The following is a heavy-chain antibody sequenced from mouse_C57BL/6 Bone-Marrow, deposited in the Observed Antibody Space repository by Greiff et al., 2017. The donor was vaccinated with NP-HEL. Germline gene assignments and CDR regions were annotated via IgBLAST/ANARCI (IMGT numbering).Heavy chain of an antibody. V-gene: IGHV5-4*01. J-gene: IGHJ1*03. CDR2: ISDGGSYT. CDR3: ARGGGLGRRYFDV. D-gene: IGHD4-1*01. CDR1: GFTFSSYA. Sequence: VQLKESGGGLVKPGGSLKLSCAASGFTFSSYAMSWVRQTPEKRLEWVATISDGGSYTYYPDNVKGRFTISRDNAKNNLYLQMSHLQSEDTAMYYGARGGGLGRRYFDVWGTGTTVTVSS.